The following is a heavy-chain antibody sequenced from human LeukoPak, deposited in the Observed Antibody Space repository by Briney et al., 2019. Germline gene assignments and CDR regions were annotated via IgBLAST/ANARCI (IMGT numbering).Heavy chain of an antibody. CDR2: ISIRSSTM. CDR1: GFTFSSYS. J-gene: IGHJ4*02. Sequence: GGSLRLSCAASGFTFSSYSMNWVRQAPGKGLEWVSYISIRSSTMYYADSVKGRFTISRDNAKKSLYLQMNSLRAEDMAVYYCARGISSSWYPYFDYWGQGTLVTVSS. D-gene: IGHD6-13*01. V-gene: IGHV3-48*04. CDR3: ARGISSSWYPYFDY.